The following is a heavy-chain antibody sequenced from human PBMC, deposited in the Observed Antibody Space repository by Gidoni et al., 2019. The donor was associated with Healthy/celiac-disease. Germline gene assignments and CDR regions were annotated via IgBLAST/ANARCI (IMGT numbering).Heavy chain of an antibody. Sequence: QVQLVESGGGLVKPGGSLGLSCEASGFPFSDYYMSWIRQAPGKGLEWVSYISSSSSYTNYADSVKGRFTISRDNAKNSLYLQMNSLRAEDTAVYYCASSYYYDSSGYSVWGQGTTVTVSS. CDR2: ISSSSSYT. J-gene: IGHJ6*02. D-gene: IGHD3-22*01. CDR1: GFPFSDYY. V-gene: IGHV3-11*05. CDR3: ASSYYYDSSGYSV.